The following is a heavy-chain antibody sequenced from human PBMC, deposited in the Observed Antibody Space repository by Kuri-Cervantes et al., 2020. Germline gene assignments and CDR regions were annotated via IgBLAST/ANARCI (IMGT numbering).Heavy chain of an antibody. CDR2: ISSSGSTI. Sequence: GGSLRLSCAASGFTFSDYYMSWIRQAPGKGLEWVSYISSSGSTIYYADSVKGRFTISRDNSKNTLYLQMNSLRAEDTAVYYCAKVGPMVRGIAFDPWGQGTLVTVSS. J-gene: IGHJ5*02. CDR1: GFTFSDYY. D-gene: IGHD3-10*01. V-gene: IGHV3-11*01. CDR3: AKVGPMVRGIAFDP.